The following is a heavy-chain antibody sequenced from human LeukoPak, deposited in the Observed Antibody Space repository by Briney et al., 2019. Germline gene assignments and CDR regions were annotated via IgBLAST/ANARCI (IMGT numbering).Heavy chain of an antibody. CDR1: GFTFSSFW. V-gene: IGHV3-74*01. D-gene: IGHD1-7*01. CDR3: ARVHNWNLVLSY. CDR2: INSDGSST. Sequence: SGGSLRLSCAASGFTFSSFWMHWVRQAPGKGLVWVSRINSDGSSTSYADSVKGRFTISRDNAKNTLYLQMNSLRAEDTAVYHCARVHNWNLVLSYWGQGTLVTVSS. J-gene: IGHJ4*02.